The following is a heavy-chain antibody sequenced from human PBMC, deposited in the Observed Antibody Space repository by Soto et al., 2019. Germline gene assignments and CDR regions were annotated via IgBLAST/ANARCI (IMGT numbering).Heavy chain of an antibody. CDR3: AGGIAARPLGY. Sequence: SETLSLTCAVSGGSISSGGYSWSWIRQPPGKGLEWIGYIYHSGSTYYNPSLKSRVTLSVDRSKNQFSLKLSSVTAADTAVYYCAGGIAARPLGYWGQGTLVTVS. D-gene: IGHD6-6*01. V-gene: IGHV4-30-2*01. CDR2: IYHSGST. J-gene: IGHJ4*02. CDR1: GGSISSGGYS.